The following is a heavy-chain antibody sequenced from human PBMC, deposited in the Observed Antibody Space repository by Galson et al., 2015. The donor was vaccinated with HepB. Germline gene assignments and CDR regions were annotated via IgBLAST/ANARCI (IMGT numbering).Heavy chain of an antibody. V-gene: IGHV1-69*04. D-gene: IGHD2-2*01. Sequence: SVKVSCKASGGTFSSYAISWVRQAPGQGLEWMGRIIPILGIANYAQKFPGRVTITADKSTSTAYMELSSLRSEDTAVYYCARARLLGYCSSTSCYADAFDIWGQGTMVTVSS. J-gene: IGHJ3*02. CDR1: GGTFSSYA. CDR2: IIPILGIA. CDR3: ARARLLGYCSSTSCYADAFDI.